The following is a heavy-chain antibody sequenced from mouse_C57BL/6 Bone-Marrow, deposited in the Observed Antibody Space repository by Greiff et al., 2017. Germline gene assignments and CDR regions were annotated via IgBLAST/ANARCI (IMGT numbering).Heavy chain of an antibody. J-gene: IGHJ2*01. CDR2: INPNNGGT. D-gene: IGHD2-1*01. Sequence: VQLQQSGPELVKPGASVKISCKASGYTFTDYYMNWVKQSHGKSLEWIGDINPNNGGTRYNQKFKGKATLTVDKSSSTAYMELRSLTSEDSAVYYCARHEEDGNYVGDYWGQGTTLTVST. V-gene: IGHV1-26*01. CDR3: ARHEEDGNYVGDY. CDR1: GYTFTDYY.